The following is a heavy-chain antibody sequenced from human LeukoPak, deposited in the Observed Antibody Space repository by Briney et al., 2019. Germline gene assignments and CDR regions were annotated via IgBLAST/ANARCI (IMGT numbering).Heavy chain of an antibody. CDR2: ISAYNGNT. D-gene: IGHD2-15*01. V-gene: IGHV1-18*01. CDR3: ARDRYCSGGSCWDY. J-gene: IGHJ4*02. CDR1: GYTFTSYV. Sequence: ASVKVSCKASGYTFTSYVISWVRQAPGQGLEWMGWISAYNGNTNYAQKLQGRVTMTTDTSTSTAYMELRSLRSDDTAVYYCARDRYCSGGSCWDYWGQGTLVTVSS.